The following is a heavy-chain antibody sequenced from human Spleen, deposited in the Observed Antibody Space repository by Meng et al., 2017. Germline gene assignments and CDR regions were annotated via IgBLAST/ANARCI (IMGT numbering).Heavy chain of an antibody. V-gene: IGHV4-39*01. CDR3: ARWTGGREYLDY. Sequence: QVQLQESGPGLVKPSETLSLTCTVSGGSISSTTYYWAWIRQPPGKGLDWIANIYYSGATYYNPSLKSRVTISQDTSKNQFSLRLNSVTAADTAVYYCARWTGGREYLDYWGQGTLATFPS. D-gene: IGHD3/OR15-3a*01. J-gene: IGHJ4*02. CDR2: IYYSGAT. CDR1: GGSISSTTYY.